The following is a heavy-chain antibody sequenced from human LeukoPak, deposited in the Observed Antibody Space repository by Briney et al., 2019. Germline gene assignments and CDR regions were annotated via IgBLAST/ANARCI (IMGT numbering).Heavy chain of an antibody. J-gene: IGHJ4*02. CDR3: ARGQFYHDSTGYSD. V-gene: IGHV4-59*01. D-gene: IGHD3-22*01. Sequence: SETLSLTCTVSGGSMSNYYWIWIRQPPGKGLEWLGHIYYSGTTNYNPSLKSRVTISVDTSKNQFSLKLNSVTAADAAVYYCARGQFYHDSTGYSDWGQGTLVTVSS. CDR2: IYYSGTT. CDR1: GGSMSNYY.